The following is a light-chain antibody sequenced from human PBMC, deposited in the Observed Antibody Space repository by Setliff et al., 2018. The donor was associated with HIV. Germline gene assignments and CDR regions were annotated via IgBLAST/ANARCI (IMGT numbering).Light chain of an antibody. CDR1: SSDIGAYNY. CDR3: CSYAGTYTYL. V-gene: IGLV2-11*01. Sequence: QPVLTQPRSVSGSPGQSVTFSCTGSSSDIGAYNYVSWYQQHPGKAPKLIIYDVTRRPSGVPDRFSGSKSGDTASLTISGLQSEDEADYYCCSYAGTYTYLFGSGTKVTVL. CDR2: DVT. J-gene: IGLJ1*01.